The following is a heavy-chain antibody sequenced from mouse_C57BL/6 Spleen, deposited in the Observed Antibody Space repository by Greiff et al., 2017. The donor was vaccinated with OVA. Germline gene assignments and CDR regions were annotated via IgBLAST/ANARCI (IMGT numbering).Heavy chain of an antibody. CDR1: GYSITSGYY. CDR3: ARDDYYGISYVGYYAMDY. V-gene: IGHV3-6*01. CDR2: ISYDGSN. J-gene: IGHJ4*01. D-gene: IGHD1-1*01. Sequence: VQLKESGPGLVKPSQSLSLTCSVTGYSITSGYYWNWIRQFPGNKLEWMGYISYDGSNNYNPSLKNRIPITRDTAKNQFFLKLNSVTTADTATYYCARDDYYGISYVGYYAMDYWGQGTSVTVSS.